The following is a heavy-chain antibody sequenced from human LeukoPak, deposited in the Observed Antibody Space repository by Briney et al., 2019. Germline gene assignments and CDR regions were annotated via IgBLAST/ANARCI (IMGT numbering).Heavy chain of an antibody. Sequence: SETLSLTCAVYGGSFSGYYWSWIRQPPGKGLEWIGEINHSGSTNYNPSLKSRVTISVDTSKNQFSLRLSSVTAADTAVYYCARGLQVADPWGQGTLVTVSS. CDR2: INHSGST. V-gene: IGHV4-34*01. J-gene: IGHJ5*02. CDR3: ARGLQVADP. CDR1: GGSFSGYY. D-gene: IGHD2-15*01.